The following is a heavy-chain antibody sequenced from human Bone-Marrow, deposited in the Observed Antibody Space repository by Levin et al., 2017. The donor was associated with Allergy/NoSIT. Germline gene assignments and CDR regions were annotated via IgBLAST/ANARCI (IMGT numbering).Heavy chain of an antibody. CDR3: ARQVDLFGLDV. V-gene: IGHV4-31*03. D-gene: IGHD1-26*01. CDR1: GASINSGGYY. J-gene: IGHJ6*02. CDR2: IFYSGTT. Sequence: LRLSCTVSGASINSGGYYWSWIRQLPGKGLEWIGYIFYSGTTYYNPSLKSRVTISVATSKKQFSLTLRSVTAADTAMYYCARQVDLFGLDVWGRGTTVTVSS.